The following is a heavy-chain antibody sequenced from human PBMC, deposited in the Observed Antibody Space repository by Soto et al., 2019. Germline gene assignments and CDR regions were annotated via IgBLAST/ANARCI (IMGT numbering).Heavy chain of an antibody. CDR2: IYYSGST. D-gene: IGHD6-19*01. CDR3: ARHSRIAVADPYYFDY. Sequence: SETLSLTCAVSSGSISSSNWWSWVRQPPGKGLEWIGSIYYSGSTYYNPSLKSRVTISVDTSKNQFSLKLSSVTAADTAVYYCARHSRIAVADPYYFDYWGQGTLVTVSS. J-gene: IGHJ4*02. CDR1: SGSISSSNW. V-gene: IGHV4-39*01.